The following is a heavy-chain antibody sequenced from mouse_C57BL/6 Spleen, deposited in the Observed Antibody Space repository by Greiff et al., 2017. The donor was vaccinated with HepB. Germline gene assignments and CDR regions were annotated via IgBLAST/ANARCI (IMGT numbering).Heavy chain of an antibody. D-gene: IGHD4-1*01. CDR2: ISPGDGDT. J-gene: IGHJ2*01. Sequence: QVPLQQSGAELVKPGASVKISCKASGYAFSSSCMHWVKQRPGQGLEWIGKISPGDGDTYYNGKFKGKATLTADKSSSTAYMQLSSLTSEDSAVYVGGREVGPSGGDWGQGTTLTGST. CDR1: GYAFSSSC. V-gene: IGHV1-80*01. CDR3: GREVGPSGGD.